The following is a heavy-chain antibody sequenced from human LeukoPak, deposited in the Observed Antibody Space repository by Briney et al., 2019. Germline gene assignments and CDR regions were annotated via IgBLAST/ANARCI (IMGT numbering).Heavy chain of an antibody. J-gene: IGHJ6*03. CDR1: GFTFDNYA. V-gene: IGHV3-9*01. CDR3: AKTRMVRGVITYYYYYYMDV. Sequence: GGSLRLSGATSGFTFDNYAMHWVRQAPGKGLEWVSGITWNSGSIAYADSVKGRFTISRDNSKNTLYLQMNSLRAEDTAVYYCAKTRMVRGVITYYYYYYMDVWGKGTTVTVSS. D-gene: IGHD3-10*01. CDR2: ITWNSGSI.